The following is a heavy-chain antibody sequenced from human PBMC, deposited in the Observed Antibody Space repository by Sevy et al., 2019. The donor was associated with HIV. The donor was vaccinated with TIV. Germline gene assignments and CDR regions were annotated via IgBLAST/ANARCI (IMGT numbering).Heavy chain of an antibody. CDR2: ISSTADSI. J-gene: IGHJ6*02. V-gene: IGHV3-11*01. CDR3: ARDHLKDGDLGDYHYYAMDV. D-gene: IGHD4-17*01. CDR1: GFSISDYY. Sequence: WGSLRLSCAASGFSISDYYMSWIRQAPGKGPQWISYISSTADSIYYADSVKGRFTISRDNAKNSLYLQMNSLTVEDTALYYCARDHLKDGDLGDYHYYAMDVWGRGTTVTVSS.